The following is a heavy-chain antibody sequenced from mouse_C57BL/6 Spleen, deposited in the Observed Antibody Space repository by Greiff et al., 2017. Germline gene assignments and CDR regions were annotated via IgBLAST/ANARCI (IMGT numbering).Heavy chain of an antibody. V-gene: IGHV1-82*01. Sequence: QVQLQQSGPELVKPGASVKISCKASGYAFSSSWMNWVKQRPGKGLEWIGRIYPGDGDTNYNGKFKGKATLTADKSSSTAYMQLSSLPSEDSAVYLWARKGDCGSSYGYFDVGGTGTTVTVSS. CDR2: IYPGDGDT. D-gene: IGHD1-1*01. CDR1: GYAFSSSW. J-gene: IGHJ1*03. CDR3: ARKGDCGSSYGYFDV.